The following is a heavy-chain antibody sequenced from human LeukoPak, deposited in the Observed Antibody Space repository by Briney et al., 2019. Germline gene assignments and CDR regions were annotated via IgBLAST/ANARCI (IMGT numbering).Heavy chain of an antibody. D-gene: IGHD3-10*01. CDR2: IKEDGSEK. V-gene: IGHV3-7*01. J-gene: IGHJ4*02. CDR3: ARASGTDY. CDR1: GFTFSTYW. Sequence: PGGSLRRSCAASGFTFSTYWMSWFRQAPGKGLEWVANIKEDGSEKYYVDSVKGRFTISRDNAKNSLYLQMNSLRAEDTAVYFCARASGTDYWGQGTLVTVSS.